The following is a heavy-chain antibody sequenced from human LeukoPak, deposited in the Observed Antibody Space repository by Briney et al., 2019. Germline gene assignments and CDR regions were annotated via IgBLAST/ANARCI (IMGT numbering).Heavy chain of an antibody. CDR3: ATRNIAGSYLRY. D-gene: IGHD3-10*01. CDR1: GGSISSSNR. Sequence: SGTLSLTCAVSGGSISSSNRWSWVRQPPGKGLEWIGEIYHSGSTNYNPSLKSRVTILVDKSKNQFSLKLSSVTAADTAVYYCATRNIAGSYLRYWGQGTLVTVSS. CDR2: IYHSGST. J-gene: IGHJ4*02. V-gene: IGHV4-4*02.